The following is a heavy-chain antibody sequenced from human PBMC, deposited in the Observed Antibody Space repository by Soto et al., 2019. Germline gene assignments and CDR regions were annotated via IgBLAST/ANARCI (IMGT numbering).Heavy chain of an antibody. J-gene: IGHJ4*02. Sequence: QVQLQESGPGLVKPSETLSLTCTVSGGSISSSYWRWIRQPPGKGLEWIGYIYYSGSTNYNPSLRSRVTISVDTSKNQFSLKLSSVTAADTAVYYCARHGNGYKLSWGQGTLVTVSS. CDR2: IYYSGST. CDR3: ARHGNGYKLS. CDR1: GGSISSSY. V-gene: IGHV4-59*01. D-gene: IGHD5-12*01.